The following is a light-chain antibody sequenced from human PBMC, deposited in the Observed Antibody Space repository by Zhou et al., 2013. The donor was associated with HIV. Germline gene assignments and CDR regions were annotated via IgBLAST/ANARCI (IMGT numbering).Light chain of an antibody. CDR2: GAS. V-gene: IGKV1-9*01. CDR3: QQINTYPLT. J-gene: IGKJ3*01. Sequence: IQLTQSPSLLAASVGDRVTITCRASPGIDRYLAWYQQRPGKAPKLLIYGASTLQTGVPSRFSGSGSGTHFTLTISSVQPEDFATYYCQQINTYPLTFGPGTTVDIK. CDR1: PGIDRY.